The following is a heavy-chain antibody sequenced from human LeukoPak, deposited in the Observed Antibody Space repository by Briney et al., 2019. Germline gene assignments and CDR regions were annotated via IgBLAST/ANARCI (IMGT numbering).Heavy chain of an antibody. D-gene: IGHD6-13*01. CDR1: GFTFSTYS. CDR2: IASSSSTI. V-gene: IGHV3-48*02. J-gene: IGHJ4*02. CDR3: ARGRTAVAYFDY. Sequence: GGSLRLSCAASGFTFSTYSMSWVRQAPGKGLEWVSYIASSSSTIYADSVKGRLTISRDNAKNSLYLQMNSLRDEDTAVYYCARGRTAVAYFDYWGQGTLVTVSS.